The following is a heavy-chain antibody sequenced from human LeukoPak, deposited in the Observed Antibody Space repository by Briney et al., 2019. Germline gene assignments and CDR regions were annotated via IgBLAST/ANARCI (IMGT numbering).Heavy chain of an antibody. CDR1: GGSISSHY. CDR3: ARDLGTSFDY. V-gene: IGHV4-59*11. Sequence: PSETLSLTCTVSGGSISSHYWSWIRQPPGKGLEWIGYIYYSGSTNYSPSLKSRVTISVDTSKNQFSLKLSSVTAADTAVNYCARDLGTSFDYWGQGTLVTVSS. J-gene: IGHJ4*02. CDR2: IYYSGST. D-gene: IGHD7-27*01.